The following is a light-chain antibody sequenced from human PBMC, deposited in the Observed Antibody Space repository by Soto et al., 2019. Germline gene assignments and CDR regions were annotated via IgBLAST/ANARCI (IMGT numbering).Light chain of an antibody. CDR2: GAS. V-gene: IGKV3-15*01. Sequence: VLTPSPATLSVSPGETVTLSCSASQSIRNNLAWYQQKPGQAPRLLIYGASTRATDIPAPFSGSGSETEFTLTINSIQSEDLGVYYCQHYNRWPWTGGQGTKVEF. CDR3: QHYNRWPWT. J-gene: IGKJ1*01. CDR1: QSIRNN.